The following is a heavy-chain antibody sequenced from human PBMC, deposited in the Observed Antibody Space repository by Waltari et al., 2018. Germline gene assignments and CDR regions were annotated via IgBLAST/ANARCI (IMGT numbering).Heavy chain of an antibody. D-gene: IGHD1-26*01. CDR2: IYGGDST. CDR3: ARAQWEQWGGAFDI. CDR1: GFTVSRNY. J-gene: IGHJ3*02. Sequence: EVQLVESGGRLIQPGGSLRLSCAASGFTVSRNYMRWVRQAPGKGLEWVSGIYGGDSTYYADSVKGRFTISRDNSKNTLYLQMNSLRAEDTAVYYCARAQWEQWGGAFDIWGQGTMVTVSS. V-gene: IGHV3-53*01.